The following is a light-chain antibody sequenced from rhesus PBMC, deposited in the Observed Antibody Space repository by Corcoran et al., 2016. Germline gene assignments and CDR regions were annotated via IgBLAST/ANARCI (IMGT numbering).Light chain of an antibody. CDR1: QGISSY. J-gene: IGKJ4*01. Sequence: DIQMTQSPSSLSASVGDRVTITCRASQGISSYLNWYQQKPGKAPKLLIYYANILENGVPSRLCGSGAGTEFTLTISSLQPEDFATYYCQQYETLPPLSFGGWTKVEIK. V-gene: IGKV1-32*05. CDR3: QQYETLPPLS. CDR2: YAN.